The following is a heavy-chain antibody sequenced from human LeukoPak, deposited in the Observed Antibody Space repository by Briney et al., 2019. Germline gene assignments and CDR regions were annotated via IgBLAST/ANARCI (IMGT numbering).Heavy chain of an antibody. CDR2: ISSSGSTI. CDR3: ARGVVVVAATPPYFDY. V-gene: IGHV3-11*01. D-gene: IGHD2-15*01. J-gene: IGHJ4*02. Sequence: GGSLRLSCAASGFTFSDYYMSWIRQAPGTGLGWVSYISSSGSTIYYADSVKGRFTISRDNAKNSLYLQMNSLRAEDTAVYYCARGVVVVAATPPYFDYWGQGTLVTVSS. CDR1: GFTFSDYY.